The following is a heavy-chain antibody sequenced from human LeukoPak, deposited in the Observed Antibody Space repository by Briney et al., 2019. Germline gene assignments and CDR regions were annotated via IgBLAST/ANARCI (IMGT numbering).Heavy chain of an antibody. Sequence: PGRSLRLSCAASGFTFSSYAMHWVRQAPGKGLEWVAVISYDGSNKYYADSVKGRFTISRDNARNSLYLQMNSLRAEDTAVYYCVSWDGSGNWGQGTLVTVSS. CDR2: ISYDGSNK. V-gene: IGHV3-30-3*01. CDR1: GFTFSSYA. D-gene: IGHD3-10*01. J-gene: IGHJ4*02. CDR3: VSWDGSGN.